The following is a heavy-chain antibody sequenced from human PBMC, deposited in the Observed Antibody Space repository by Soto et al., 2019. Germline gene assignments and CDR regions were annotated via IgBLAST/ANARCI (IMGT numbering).Heavy chain of an antibody. CDR2: ISGSGGST. D-gene: IGHD4-17*01. CDR1: GFTFSSYA. Sequence: GGSLRLSCAASGFTFSSYAMSWVRQAPGKGLEWVSAISGSGGSTYYADSVKGRFTISRDNSKNTLYLQMNSLRAEDTAVYYCAKDTAPRNYGFNWFDPWGQGTLVTVSS. J-gene: IGHJ5*02. CDR3: AKDTAPRNYGFNWFDP. V-gene: IGHV3-23*01.